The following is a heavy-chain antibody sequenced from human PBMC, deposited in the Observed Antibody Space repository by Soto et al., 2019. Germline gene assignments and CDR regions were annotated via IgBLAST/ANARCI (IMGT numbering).Heavy chain of an antibody. CDR3: AKDRGALRWSEEHYYFDY. Sequence: GGSLRLSCAASGFTFSSYGMHWVRQAPGKGLEWVAVILYDGTKKYYADSMKGRFTISRDNSKNTLYLQMNSLRTEDTAVYYCAKDRGALRWSEEHYYFDYWGQGTLVTVSS. D-gene: IGHD4-17*01. V-gene: IGHV3-30*18. J-gene: IGHJ4*02. CDR2: ILYDGTKK. CDR1: GFTFSSYG.